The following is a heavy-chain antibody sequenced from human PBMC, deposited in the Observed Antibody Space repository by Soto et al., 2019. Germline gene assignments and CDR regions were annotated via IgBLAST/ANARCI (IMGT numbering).Heavy chain of an antibody. CDR1: GGSISSSSYY. Sequence: PSETLSLSCTVSGGSISSSSYYWGWIRQPPGKGLEWIGSIYYSGSTYYNPSLKSRVTISVDTSKNHFSLKLSSVTAADTAVYYCATFEVGGRPAYTTDSWCPGLLVTVSS. CDR2: IYYSGST. V-gene: IGHV4-39*02. J-gene: IGHJ5*01. CDR3: ATFEVGGRPAYTTDS. D-gene: IGHD2-21*01.